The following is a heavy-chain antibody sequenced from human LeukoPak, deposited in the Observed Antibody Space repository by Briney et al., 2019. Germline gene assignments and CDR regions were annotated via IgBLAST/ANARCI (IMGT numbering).Heavy chain of an antibody. V-gene: IGHV4-31*11. Sequence: PSETLSLTCAVYGGSFSGYYWSWIRQHPGKGLEWIGYIYYSGSTYYNPSLKSRVTISVDTSKNQFSLKLSSVTAADTAVYYCARDRPDYGAMPWGQGTLVTVSS. D-gene: IGHD4-17*01. CDR2: IYYSGST. CDR3: ARDRPDYGAMP. J-gene: IGHJ5*02. CDR1: GGSFSGYY.